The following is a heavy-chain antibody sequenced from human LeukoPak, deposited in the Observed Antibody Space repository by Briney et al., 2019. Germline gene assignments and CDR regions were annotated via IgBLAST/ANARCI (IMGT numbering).Heavy chain of an antibody. CDR3: ARIAVAGLHYYYYGMDV. J-gene: IGHJ6*02. Sequence: SETLSLTCAVYNGSFSGFYWTWIRQPPGKGLEWIGEINHSGSTNYNPSLKSRVTISVDTSKNQFSLKLSSVTAADTAVYYCARIAVAGLHYYYYGMDVWGQGTTVTVSS. CDR2: INHSGST. D-gene: IGHD6-19*01. V-gene: IGHV4-34*01. CDR1: NGSFSGFY.